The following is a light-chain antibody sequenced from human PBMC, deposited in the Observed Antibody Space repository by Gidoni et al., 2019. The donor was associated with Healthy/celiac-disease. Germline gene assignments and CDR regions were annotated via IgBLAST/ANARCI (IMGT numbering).Light chain of an antibody. CDR2: VES. J-gene: IGKJ2*01. Sequence: DIQLTQSPSSLSASVGDRVTLTCLARQSMSSYLNWYQQKPGKAPKLLIYVESSLQSGVPARFSGSGSGTDFTLTISSLQPEDFATYYCQQSYSTPQGTFGQGTKLESK. V-gene: IGKV1-39*01. CDR3: QQSYSTPQGT. CDR1: QSMSSY.